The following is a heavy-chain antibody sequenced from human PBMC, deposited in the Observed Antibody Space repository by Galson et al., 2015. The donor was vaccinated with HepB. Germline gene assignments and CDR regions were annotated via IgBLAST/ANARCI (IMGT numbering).Heavy chain of an antibody. Sequence: TLSLTCTVSGGSISSGGYYWSWIRQHPGKGLEWIGYIYYSGSTYYNPSLKSRVTISVDTSKNQFSLKLSSVTAADTAVYYCARVSSSSYGPRNYFDYWGQGTLVTVSS. CDR1: GGSISSGGYY. CDR3: ARVSSSSYGPRNYFDY. CDR2: IYYSGST. D-gene: IGHD6-6*01. V-gene: IGHV4-31*03. J-gene: IGHJ4*02.